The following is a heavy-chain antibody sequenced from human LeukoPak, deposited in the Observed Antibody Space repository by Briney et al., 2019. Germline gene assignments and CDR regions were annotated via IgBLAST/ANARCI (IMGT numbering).Heavy chain of an antibody. D-gene: IGHD2/OR15-2a*01. CDR2: IYPRDGST. CDR1: GYTFTSNY. V-gene: IGHV1-46*03. Sequence: ASVKVSCKASGYTFTSNYIHWVRQAPGQGLEWMGMIYPRDGSTSYAQKFQGRVTVTRDTSTSTVHMELSGLRAEDTAVYYCVSFYETYWGRGTLVTVSS. CDR3: VSFYETY. J-gene: IGHJ4*02.